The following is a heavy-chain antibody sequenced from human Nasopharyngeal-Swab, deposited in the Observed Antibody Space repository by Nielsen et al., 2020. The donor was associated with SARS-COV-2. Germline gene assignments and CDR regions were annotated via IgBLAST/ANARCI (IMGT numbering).Heavy chain of an antibody. CDR3: GSVFEI. J-gene: IGHJ4*02. CDR2: IDFDGSNT. V-gene: IGHV3-74*01. Sequence: GESLKISCTPSEFTLRNHWMHWVRLTPGKGLVWASGIDFDGSNTFYADSVKGRFTIPRDNGENTLSLQMNSLRDEDTGVYYCGSVFEIWGQGVLVTVSS. CDR1: EFTLRNHW. D-gene: IGHD3-9*01.